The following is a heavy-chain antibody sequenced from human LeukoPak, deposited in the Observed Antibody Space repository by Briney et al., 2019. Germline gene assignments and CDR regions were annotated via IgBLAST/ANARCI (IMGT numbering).Heavy chain of an antibody. CDR2: TYYRSKWYN. CDR3: ARGWGLGQDSYFDY. J-gene: IGHJ4*02. V-gene: IGHV6-1*01. CDR1: GDSVSSNTAA. Sequence: SQTLSLTCAISGDSVSSNTAAWNWIRQSPSRGLEWLGRTYYRSKWYNDYAVSVKSRITINPDTSKNQFSLQVNSVTPEDTAVYYRARGWGLGQDSYFDYWGQGSLVTVSS. D-gene: IGHD1-26*01.